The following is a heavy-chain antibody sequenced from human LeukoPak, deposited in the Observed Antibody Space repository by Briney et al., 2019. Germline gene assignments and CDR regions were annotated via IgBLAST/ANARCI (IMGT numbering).Heavy chain of an antibody. V-gene: IGHV3-30*02. J-gene: IGHJ4*02. CDR1: GFTFSSYG. CDR3: AKSYLWFGELSHFDY. D-gene: IGHD3-10*01. Sequence: GGSLRLSCAASGFTFSSYGMSWVRQAPGKGLEWVAFIRSDGSNKYYADSVKGRFTISRDNSKNTLYLQMNSLRAEDTAVYYCAKSYLWFGELSHFDYWGQGTLVTVSS. CDR2: IRSDGSNK.